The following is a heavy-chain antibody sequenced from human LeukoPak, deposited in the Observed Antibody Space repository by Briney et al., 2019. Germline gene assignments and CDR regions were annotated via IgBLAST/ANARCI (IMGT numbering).Heavy chain of an antibody. Sequence: GGSVRLSCAASGFTFSSYGMHWVRQAPGKGLEWVAVIWYDGSNKYYADSVKGRFTISRDNSKNTLYLQMNSLRAEDTAVYYCARDGSSGWYWVDYWGQGTLVTVSS. J-gene: IGHJ4*02. V-gene: IGHV3-33*01. CDR3: ARDGSSGWYWVDY. CDR1: GFTFSSYG. CDR2: IWYDGSNK. D-gene: IGHD6-19*01.